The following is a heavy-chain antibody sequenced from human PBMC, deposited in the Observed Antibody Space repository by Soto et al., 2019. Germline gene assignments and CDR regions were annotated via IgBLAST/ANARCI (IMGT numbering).Heavy chain of an antibody. V-gene: IGHV1-24*01. CDR1: GYTLTELS. CDR2: FDPEDGET. Sequence: ASVKVSCKVSGYTLTELSMHWVRQAPGKGLEWMGGFDPEDGETIYAQKFQGRVTMTTDTSTNTAYMELRSLRSEDTAVYYCARDPSGSTDFDYWGQGTLVTVSS. J-gene: IGHJ4*02. CDR3: ARDPSGSTDFDY.